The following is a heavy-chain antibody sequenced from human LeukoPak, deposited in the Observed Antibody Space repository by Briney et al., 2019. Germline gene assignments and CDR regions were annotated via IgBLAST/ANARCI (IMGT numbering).Heavy chain of an antibody. CDR3: AKSSYYDSSGYYREYYFDY. CDR1: GFPFSTYT. J-gene: IGHJ4*02. D-gene: IGHD3-22*01. V-gene: IGHV3-48*01. Sequence: GGALSLSFAASGFPFSTYTMNWVRQAPGKGLEWISYISRSSSTIYYADSVKGRFTISRDNTKNTLYLQMSSLRAEDTAIYYCAKSSYYDSSGYYREYYFDYWGQGTLVTVSS. CDR2: ISRSSSTI.